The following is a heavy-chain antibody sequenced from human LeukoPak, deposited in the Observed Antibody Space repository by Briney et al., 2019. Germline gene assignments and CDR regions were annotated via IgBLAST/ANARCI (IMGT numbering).Heavy chain of an antibody. CDR1: RFTPTEYY. Sequence: GRTLRLSPAPSRFTPTEYYMSSIREAPGKGRECVSYISSSGSTIYCADSVKGRFTISRDNAKNSLYLQMNSLRAEDTAVYYCARKDSSVWSFDYWGQGTLVTVSS. CDR2: ISSSGSTI. V-gene: IGHV3-11*01. CDR3: ARKDSSVWSFDY. D-gene: IGHD6-19*01. J-gene: IGHJ4*02.